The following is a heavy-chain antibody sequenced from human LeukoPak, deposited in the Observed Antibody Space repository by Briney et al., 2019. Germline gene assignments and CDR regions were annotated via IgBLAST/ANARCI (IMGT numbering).Heavy chain of an antibody. V-gene: IGHV3-48*03. D-gene: IGHD3-10*01. CDR2: ISSSGSTI. CDR1: GFTFSSYE. CDR3: ARAPRRFGEFTY. Sequence: PGGSLRLSCAASGFTFSSYEMNWVRQAPGKGLEWVSYISSSGSTIYYADSVKGRFTISRDNAKNSLYLQMNSLRAEDTAVYYCARAPRRFGEFTYWGQGTLVTVSS. J-gene: IGHJ4*02.